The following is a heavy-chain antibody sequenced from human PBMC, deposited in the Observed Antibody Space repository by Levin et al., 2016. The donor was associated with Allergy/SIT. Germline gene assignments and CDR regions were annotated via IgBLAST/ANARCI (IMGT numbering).Heavy chain of an antibody. J-gene: IGHJ6*02. CDR3: ARDHQLWFYSYYGMDV. V-gene: IGHV3-33*01. D-gene: IGHD5-18*01. Sequence: GESLKISCAASGFTFSSYGMHWVRQAPGKGLEWVAVIWYDGSNKYYADSVKGRFTISRDNSKNTLYLQMNSLRAEDTAVYYCARDHQLWFYSYYGMDVWGQGTTVTVSS. CDR2: IWYDGSNK. CDR1: GFTFSSYG.